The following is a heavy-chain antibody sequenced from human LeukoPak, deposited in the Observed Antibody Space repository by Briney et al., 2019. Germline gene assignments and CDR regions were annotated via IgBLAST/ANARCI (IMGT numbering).Heavy chain of an antibody. CDR3: ARGPPYTYDSSGYYRFDY. J-gene: IGHJ4*02. CDR1: GFTFSSYA. V-gene: IGHV4-34*01. Sequence: GSLRLSCAASGFTFSSYAMSWVRQPPGKGLEWIGEINHSGITKYNPSLKSRVIISLDTSKNQFSLKLGSVTAADTAVYYCARGPPYTYDSSGYYRFDYWGQGTLVTVSS. CDR2: INHSGIT. D-gene: IGHD3-22*01.